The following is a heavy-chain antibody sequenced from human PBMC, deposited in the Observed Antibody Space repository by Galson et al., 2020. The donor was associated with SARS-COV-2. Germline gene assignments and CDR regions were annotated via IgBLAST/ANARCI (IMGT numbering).Heavy chain of an antibody. CDR3: ARIGAYSSGWYWVSAYYYGMDV. V-gene: IGHV2-70*01. CDR1: GFSLSTSGMC. D-gene: IGHD6-19*01. CDR2: IDWDDDK. J-gene: IGHJ6*02. Sequence: SGPTLVKPTQTLTLTCTFSGFSLSTSGMCVSWIRQPPGKALEWLALIDWDDDKYYSTSLKTRLTISKDTSKNQVVLTMTNMDPVDTATYYCARIGAYSSGWYWVSAYYYGMDVWGQGTTVTVSS.